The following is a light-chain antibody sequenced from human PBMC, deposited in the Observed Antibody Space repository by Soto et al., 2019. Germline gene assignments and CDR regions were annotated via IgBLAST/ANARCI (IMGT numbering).Light chain of an antibody. Sequence: EIVLTQSPATLSLSPGERATLSCRASQSVSSYLAWYQQKPGQAPRLLIYDASNRATGIPARFSGSGSGTDFTLTISSLXPEXXXXYYCQQRSNWPLTFGGGTKVEIK. J-gene: IGKJ4*01. CDR3: QQRSNWPLT. CDR1: QSVSSY. CDR2: DAS. V-gene: IGKV3-11*01.